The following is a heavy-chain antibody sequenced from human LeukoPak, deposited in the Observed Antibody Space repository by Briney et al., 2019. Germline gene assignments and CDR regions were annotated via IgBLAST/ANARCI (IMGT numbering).Heavy chain of an antibody. D-gene: IGHD3-22*01. CDR3: AKRNRATVIVVSRRSDYYYYGMDV. CDR2: ISGSGGST. CDR1: GFTFSSYA. V-gene: IGHV3-23*01. Sequence: GGSLRLSCAASGFTFSSYAMSWVRQAPGKGLEWVSAISGSGGSTYYADSVKGRFTISRDNPKNTLYLQMNSLRAEDTAVYYCAKRNRATVIVVSRRSDYYYYGMDVWGQGTTVTVSS. J-gene: IGHJ6*02.